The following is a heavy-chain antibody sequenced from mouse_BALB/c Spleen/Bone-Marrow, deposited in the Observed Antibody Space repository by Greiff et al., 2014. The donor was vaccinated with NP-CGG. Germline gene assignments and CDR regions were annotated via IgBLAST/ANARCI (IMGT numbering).Heavy chain of an antibody. CDR2: IYPGNVNT. V-gene: IGHV1S56*01. CDR3: EKRFIAASHWYFDV. CDR1: GFTFTSYF. D-gene: IGHD1-2*01. J-gene: IGHJ1*01. Sequence: VQLQQSGPELVKPGASVRISCKASGFTFTSYFIHWVKERPGQGLEWIGWIYPGNVNTNYNEKFKGKATLTADKSSTTACMQLSNLTSEDSAVYFCEKRFIAASHWYFDVWGAGTTVTVSS.